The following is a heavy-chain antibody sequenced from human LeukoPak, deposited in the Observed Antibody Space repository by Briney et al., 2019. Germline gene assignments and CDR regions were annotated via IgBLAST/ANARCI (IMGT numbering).Heavy chain of an antibody. CDR2: INHSGST. CDR1: GGPFSGYY. J-gene: IGHJ6*02. CDR3: ARGVAAAGRSYYGMDV. Sequence: SETLSLTCAVYGGPFSGYYWSWIRQPPGKGLEWIGEINHSGSTNYNPSLKSRVTISVDTSKNQFSLKLSSVTAADTAVYYCARGVAAAGRSYYGMDVWGQGTTVTVSS. V-gene: IGHV4-34*01. D-gene: IGHD6-13*01.